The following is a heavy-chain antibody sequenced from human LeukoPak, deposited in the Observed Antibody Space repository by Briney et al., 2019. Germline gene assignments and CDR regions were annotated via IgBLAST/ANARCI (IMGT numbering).Heavy chain of an antibody. CDR2: IYYSGST. CDR3: ARDRAGGLRFLEWLSAFDY. J-gene: IGHJ4*02. CDR1: GGSISSSSYY. V-gene: IGHV4-39*07. Sequence: SETLSLTCTVSGGSISSSSYYWGWIRQPPGKGLEWIGSIYYSGSTYYNPSLKSRVTISVDTSKNQFSLKLSSGTAADTAVYYCARDRAGGLRFLEWLSAFDYWGQGTLVTVSS. D-gene: IGHD3-3*01.